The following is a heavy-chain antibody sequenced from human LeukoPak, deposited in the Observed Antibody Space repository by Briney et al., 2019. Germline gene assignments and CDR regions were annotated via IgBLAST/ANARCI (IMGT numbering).Heavy chain of an antibody. J-gene: IGHJ6*03. CDR1: GYSFTSYW. CDR2: IYPGDSDT. D-gene: IGHD7-27*01. CDR3: ARVLGKGYYYYYMDV. Sequence: GESLKISCKDSGYSFTSYWIGWVRQMPGKGLEWMGIIYPGDSDTRYSPSFQGQVTISADKSISTAYLQWSSLKASDTAMYYCARVLGKGYYYYYMDVWGKGTTVTVSS. V-gene: IGHV5-51*01.